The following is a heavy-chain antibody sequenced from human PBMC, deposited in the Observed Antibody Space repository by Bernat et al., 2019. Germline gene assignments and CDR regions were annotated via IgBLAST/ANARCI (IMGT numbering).Heavy chain of an antibody. CDR3: ARRTRGGYNWYFDY. CDR2: FYYGGST. J-gene: IGHJ4*02. Sequence: QVQLQESGPGLVKPSETLSLTCSVSVGSISSSNYCWGWIRQSPGKGLEWIGNFYYGGSTHYNPSLKSRVIISVNASKNQFSLELSSVTAADTARYYCARRTRGGYNWYFDYWGQGILVTVSS. D-gene: IGHD5-24*01. CDR1: VGSISSSNYC. V-gene: IGHV4-39*01.